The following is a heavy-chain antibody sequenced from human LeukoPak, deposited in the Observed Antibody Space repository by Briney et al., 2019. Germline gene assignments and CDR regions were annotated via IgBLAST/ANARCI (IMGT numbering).Heavy chain of an antibody. J-gene: IGHJ4*02. D-gene: IGHD6-19*01. CDR3: ARHAEYISGWHFYLDH. V-gene: IGHV4-39*01. Sequence: SETLSLTCTVSGVSTTNGIYYWAWIRQPPGKGLEWIGSVHNVGSTYYNLSLRSRVTMSIDTSKNQFSFRLNSVTAADTAVYYCARHAEYISGWHFYLDHWGQGILVTVSS. CDR1: GVSTTNGIYY. CDR2: VHNVGST.